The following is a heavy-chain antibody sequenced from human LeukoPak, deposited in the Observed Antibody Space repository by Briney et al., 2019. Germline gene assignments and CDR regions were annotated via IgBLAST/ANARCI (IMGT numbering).Heavy chain of an antibody. D-gene: IGHD3-22*01. Sequence: SQTLSLTCTVSGGSISSGDYYWSWIRQPPGKCLEWIGYIYYSGSTYYNPSLKSRVTISVDTSKNQFSLKLSSVTAADTAVYYCALRYYYDSSGYSPSWDAFDIWGQGTMVTVSS. J-gene: IGHJ3*02. CDR2: IYYSGST. CDR3: ALRYYYDSSGYSPSWDAFDI. CDR1: GGSISSGDYY. V-gene: IGHV4-30-4*01.